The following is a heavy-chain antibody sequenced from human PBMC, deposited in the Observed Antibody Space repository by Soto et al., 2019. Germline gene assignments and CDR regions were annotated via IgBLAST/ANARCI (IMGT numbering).Heavy chain of an antibody. CDR1: GYNFGSYR. Sequence: GESLKISCKASGYNFGSYRIAWVRQMPGRGLEWMGIIYPGDSDTRYSPSFQGQVTISADESISTPYLQLNSLKASDTAMYYCARHPEYYNNGHYFDYWGQGTLVTVSS. V-gene: IGHV5-51*01. J-gene: IGHJ4*02. CDR3: ARHPEYYNNGHYFDY. D-gene: IGHD3-10*01. CDR2: IYPGDSDT.